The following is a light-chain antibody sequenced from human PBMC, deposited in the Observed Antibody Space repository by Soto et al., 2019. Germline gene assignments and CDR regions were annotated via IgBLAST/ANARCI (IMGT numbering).Light chain of an antibody. CDR1: QNVLYSSNNKNY. CDR2: WAS. V-gene: IGKV4-1*01. CDR3: HHYNELPLT. J-gene: IGKJ4*01. Sequence: DTVMTQSPDPLAVSLGYPASINCTSSQNVLYSSNNKNYLAWYQQKPGQPPKLLIYWASTRESGVPDRFSGSGSGTDFTLTTSSLQAEDVAVYYCHHYNELPLTFAGGTRWIS.